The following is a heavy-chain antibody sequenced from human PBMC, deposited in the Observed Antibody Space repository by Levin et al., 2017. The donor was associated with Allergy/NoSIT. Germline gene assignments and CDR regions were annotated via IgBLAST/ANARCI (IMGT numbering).Heavy chain of an antibody. J-gene: IGHJ4*02. Sequence: GESLKISCKASGYTFTGYYMHWVRQAPGQGLEWMGWINPNSGGTNYAQKFQGRVTMTRDTSISTAYMELSRLRSDDTAVYYCARDGAVAGTLVDYWGQGTLVTVSS. CDR2: INPNSGGT. CDR3: ARDGAVAGTLVDY. D-gene: IGHD6-19*01. CDR1: GYTFTGYY. V-gene: IGHV1-2*02.